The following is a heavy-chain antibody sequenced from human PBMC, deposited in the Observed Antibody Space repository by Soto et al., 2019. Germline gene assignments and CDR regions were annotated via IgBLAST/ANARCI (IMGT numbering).Heavy chain of an antibody. CDR1: GFTFSSYG. CDR3: VWFLHRSWRRTAHFWCPGSLGLGSAGM. V-gene: IGHV3-33*01. Sequence: GGSLRLSCAASGFTFSSYGMHWVRQAPGKGLEWVAVIWYDGSNKYYADSVKGRFTISRDNSQNTLYLQMNSLRAEDTAVYFCVWFLHRSWRRTAHFWCPGSLGLGSAGM. CDR2: IWYDGSNK. J-gene: IGHJ6*01. D-gene: IGHD3-3*02.